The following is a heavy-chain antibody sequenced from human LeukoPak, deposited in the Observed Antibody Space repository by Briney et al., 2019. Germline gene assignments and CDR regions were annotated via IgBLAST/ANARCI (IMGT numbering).Heavy chain of an antibody. V-gene: IGHV3-11*01. J-gene: IGHJ4*02. CDR1: GFTFSDYY. Sequence: GGSLRLSCAASGFTFSDYYMSWIRQAPGKGLEWVSYISSSGSTIYYADSVKGRFTISRDNAKNSPYPQMNSLRAEDTAVYYCARNSTSRGELFYGYWGQGTLVTVSS. CDR2: ISSSGSTI. CDR3: ARNSTSRGELFYGY. D-gene: IGHD2/OR15-2a*01.